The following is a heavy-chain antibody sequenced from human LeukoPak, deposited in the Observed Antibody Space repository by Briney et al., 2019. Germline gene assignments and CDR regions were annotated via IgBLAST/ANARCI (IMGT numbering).Heavy chain of an antibody. J-gene: IGHJ3*02. CDR1: GDSSSSGDYF. CDR2: IYYSGST. Sequence: SETLSLTCTVSGDSSSSGDYFWNWIRQPPGKGLEWIGYIYYSGSTYYNPSLKSRVSISVDKSKNQFSLKLSSVTAADTAVYYCARHIPNIAVAGPARDAFDIWGQGTMVTVSS. D-gene: IGHD6-19*01. CDR3: ARHIPNIAVAGPARDAFDI. V-gene: IGHV4-30-4*08.